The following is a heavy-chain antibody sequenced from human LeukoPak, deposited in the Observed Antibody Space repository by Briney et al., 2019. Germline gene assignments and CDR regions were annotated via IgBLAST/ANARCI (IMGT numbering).Heavy chain of an antibody. V-gene: IGHV3-23*01. Sequence: PGGSLRLSCAASGFTFSSYAMSWVRQAPGKGLEWVSAISGSGGSTYYADSVKGRFTISRDNSKNTLYLQMSSLRSEDKAVYYCASFDSSGYSGYWGQGTLVTVSS. J-gene: IGHJ4*02. CDR2: ISGSGGST. CDR1: GFTFSSYA. CDR3: ASFDSSGYSGY. D-gene: IGHD3-22*01.